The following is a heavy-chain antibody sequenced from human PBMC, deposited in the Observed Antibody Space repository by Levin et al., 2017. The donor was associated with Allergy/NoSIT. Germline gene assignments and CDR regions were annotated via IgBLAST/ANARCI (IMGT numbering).Heavy chain of an antibody. CDR1: GLTFSTNG. V-gene: IGHV3-23*01. D-gene: IGHD3-22*01. Sequence: PGRSLRLSCVVSGLTFSTNGMTWVRQAPGKGLEWVSSISRTGSRTYYADSVKGRFTISRDNSKNTVSLQMNSLTAGDAATYHCATGYSSSYYSFVYWGQGILVTVSS. J-gene: IGHJ4*02. CDR3: ATGYSSSYYSFVY. CDR2: ISRTGSRT.